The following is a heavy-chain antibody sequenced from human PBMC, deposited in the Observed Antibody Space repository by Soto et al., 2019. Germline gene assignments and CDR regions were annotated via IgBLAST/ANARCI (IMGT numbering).Heavy chain of an antibody. CDR1: GGSISSGGYY. CDR3: ARDTGSGSYYRFNGMDV. Sequence: SETLSLTCTVSGGSISSGGYYWSWIRQHPGKGLEWIGYIYYSGSTYYNPSLKSRVTISVDTSKNQFSLKLSSVTAADTAVYYCARDTGSGSYYRFNGMDVRGQGTTVTVSS. V-gene: IGHV4-31*03. J-gene: IGHJ6*02. CDR2: IYYSGST. D-gene: IGHD3-10*01.